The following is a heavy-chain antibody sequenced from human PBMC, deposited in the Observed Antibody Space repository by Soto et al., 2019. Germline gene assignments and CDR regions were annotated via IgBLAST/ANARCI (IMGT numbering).Heavy chain of an antibody. D-gene: IGHD6-6*01. CDR3: ARHIKSIAARPRSLLDY. Sequence: SETLSLTCTVSGGSISSSSYYWGWIRQPPGKGLEWIGSIYYSGSTYYNPSLKSRVTISVDTSKNQFSLKLSSVTAADTAVYYCARHIKSIAARPRSLLDYWGQGTLVTVSS. J-gene: IGHJ4*02. V-gene: IGHV4-39*01. CDR1: GGSISSSSYY. CDR2: IYYSGST.